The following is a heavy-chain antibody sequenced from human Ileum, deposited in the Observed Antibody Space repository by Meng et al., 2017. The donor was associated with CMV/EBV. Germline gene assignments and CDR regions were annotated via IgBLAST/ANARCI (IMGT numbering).Heavy chain of an antibody. CDR1: GYTFTTYD. J-gene: IGHJ5*02. D-gene: IGHD2-21*02. CDR2: INTNTGAT. Sequence: CKASGYTFTTYDINWVRQDTGQGLEWMGWINTNTGATGYAQQFQARLTITRDNSLNTAYMYLNSLTSEDTAIYYCVRVVPGPYNRFDPWGQGTLVTVSS. V-gene: IGHV1-8*01. CDR3: VRVVPGPYNRFDP.